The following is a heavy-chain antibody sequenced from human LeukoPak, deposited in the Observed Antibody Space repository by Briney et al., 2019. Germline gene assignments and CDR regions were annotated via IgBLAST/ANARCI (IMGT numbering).Heavy chain of an antibody. V-gene: IGHV3-73*01. Sequence: GGSLRLSCAASGFTFSGSAIHWVRQASGKGLEWVARIRTKTDNYATVYTAPVKGRFTISRDDSKNTAYLQMNSLKTEDTAVYYCSRLGDGVADAFDLWGQGTMVTVSS. CDR3: SRLGDGVADAFDL. D-gene: IGHD2-21*01. CDR1: GFTFSGSA. J-gene: IGHJ3*01. CDR2: IRTKTDNYAT.